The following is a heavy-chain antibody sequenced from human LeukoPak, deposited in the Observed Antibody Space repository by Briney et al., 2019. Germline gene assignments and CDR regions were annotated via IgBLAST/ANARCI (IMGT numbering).Heavy chain of an antibody. CDR1: GFTFNNYG. D-gene: IGHD5-18*01. CDR2: ISGSGGST. J-gene: IGHJ4*02. Sequence: GWSLRLSCAASGFTFNNYGMHWVRQAPGKGLEWVSAISGSGGSTYYADSVKGRFTISRDNSKNTLYLQMNSLRAEDTAVYYCAKAGSRIQLWPSFDYWGQGTLVTVSS. V-gene: IGHV3-23*01. CDR3: AKAGSRIQLWPSFDY.